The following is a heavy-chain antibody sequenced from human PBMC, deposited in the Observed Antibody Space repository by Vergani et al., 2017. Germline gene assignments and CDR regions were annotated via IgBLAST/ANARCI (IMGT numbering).Heavy chain of an antibody. V-gene: IGHV1-69*01. CDR3: ARVGPTGTTVFDAFDI. J-gene: IGHJ3*02. Sequence: QVQLVQSGAEVKKPGSSVKVSCKASGGTFSSYAISWVRQAPGQGLEWMGGIIPIFGTANYAQKFQGRVTITADESTSTAYMELSSLRSDDTAVYYCARVGPTGTTVFDAFDIWGQGTMVTVSS. CDR1: GGTFSSYA. D-gene: IGHD1-7*01. CDR2: IIPIFGTA.